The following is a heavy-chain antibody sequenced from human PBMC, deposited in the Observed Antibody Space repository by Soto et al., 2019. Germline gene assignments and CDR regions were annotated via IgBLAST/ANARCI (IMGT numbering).Heavy chain of an antibody. CDR3: AHHGDHFDH. J-gene: IGHJ4*02. CDR1: GFSLSTSGVG. D-gene: IGHD4-17*01. V-gene: IGHV2-5*02. Sequence: QITLKESGPTLVKPTQTLTLTCAFSGFSLSTSGVGVGWIRQPPGKALEWLALIYWDDDKRYSPSLKSRITINKDTSKNQVVLTMTNMDPVDTATYYCAHHGDHFDHWGQGTLVTVSS. CDR2: IYWDDDK.